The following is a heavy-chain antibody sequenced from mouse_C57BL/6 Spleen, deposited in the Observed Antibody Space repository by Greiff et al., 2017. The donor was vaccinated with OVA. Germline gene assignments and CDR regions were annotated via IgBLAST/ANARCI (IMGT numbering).Heavy chain of an antibody. Sequence: EVQGVESGGGLLKPGGSLKLSCAASGFTFSDYGMHWVRQAPEKGLEWVAYISSGSSTIYYADTVKGRFTISRDNAKNTLFLQMTSLRSEDTAMYYCARPYYDFLYYAMDYWGQGTSVTVSS. CDR3: ARPYYDFLYYAMDY. CDR2: ISSGSSTI. J-gene: IGHJ4*01. V-gene: IGHV5-17*01. CDR1: GFTFSDYG. D-gene: IGHD2-4*01.